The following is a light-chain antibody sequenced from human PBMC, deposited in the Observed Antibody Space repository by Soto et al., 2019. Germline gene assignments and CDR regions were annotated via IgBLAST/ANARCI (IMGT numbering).Light chain of an antibody. Sequence: EIVMTQSPATLSVSPGERATLSCRASQSVRSKLAWYQQNPGQAPRLLIYDASTRATGIPARFSGSGSGTEFTLTISSLQSEDFAVYYCQQYNNWPPITLGQGTRLEIK. CDR3: QQYNNWPPIT. J-gene: IGKJ5*01. V-gene: IGKV3-15*01. CDR1: QSVRSK. CDR2: DAS.